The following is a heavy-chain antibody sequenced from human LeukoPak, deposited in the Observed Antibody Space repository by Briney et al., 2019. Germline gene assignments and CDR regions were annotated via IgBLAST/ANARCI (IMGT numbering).Heavy chain of an antibody. CDR2: IYSGGST. V-gene: IGHV3-66*02. J-gene: IGHJ4*02. CDR3: ARDFYGGRYGVDY. D-gene: IGHD1-26*01. Sequence: TGGSLRLPCAASGFTVSANYMTWVRQAPGKGLEWVSSIYSGGSTYYSDSVKGRFTISRDNSKNTLYLQMNSLRPEDTAVYYCARDFYGGRYGVDYWGQGTLVTVSS. CDR1: GFTVSANY.